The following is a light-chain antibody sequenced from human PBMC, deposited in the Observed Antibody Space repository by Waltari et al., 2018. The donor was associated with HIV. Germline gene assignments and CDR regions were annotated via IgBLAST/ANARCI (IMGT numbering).Light chain of an antibody. V-gene: IGLV1-47*02. J-gene: IGLJ2*01. CDR1: SPTIGRFY. Sequence: QSVLRQPPSASGTPGQRVTISGSERSPTIGRFYVYWYRQVPGTTPQLLIYTNNQRPSGVRDRFSGSKSGTSASLAISGLRSEDEAYYYCAAWNDNLSGVVFGGGTELTVL. CDR3: AAWNDNLSGVV. CDR2: TNN.